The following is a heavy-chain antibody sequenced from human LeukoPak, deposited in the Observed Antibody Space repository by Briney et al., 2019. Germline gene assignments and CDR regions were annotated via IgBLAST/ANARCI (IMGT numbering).Heavy chain of an antibody. CDR2: IKQDGSEK. V-gene: IGHV3-7*01. Sequence: GGSLRLSCAASGLTFSSYWMSWVRQAPGKGLQWVANIKQDGSEKYYVDSVKGRFTISRDNAKNSLYLQMNSLRAEDTAVYYCAREPYGTVSFDYWGQGTLVTVSS. CDR1: GLTFSSYW. J-gene: IGHJ4*02. CDR3: AREPYGTVSFDY. D-gene: IGHD3-10*01.